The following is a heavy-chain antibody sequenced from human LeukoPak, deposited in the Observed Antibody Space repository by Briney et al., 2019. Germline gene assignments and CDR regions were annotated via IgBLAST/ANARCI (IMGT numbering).Heavy chain of an antibody. J-gene: IGHJ4*02. V-gene: IGHV4-39*07. D-gene: IGHD6-19*01. CDR2: IYYSGST. CDR3: ARGGYSSGWYVIDY. CDR1: GGSISSSSYY. Sequence: SETLSLTCTVSGGSISSSSYYWGWIRQPPGKGLEWIGSIYYSGSTYYNPSLKSRVTISVDTSKNQFSLKLSSVTAADTAVYYCARGGYSSGWYVIDYWGQGTLVTVSS.